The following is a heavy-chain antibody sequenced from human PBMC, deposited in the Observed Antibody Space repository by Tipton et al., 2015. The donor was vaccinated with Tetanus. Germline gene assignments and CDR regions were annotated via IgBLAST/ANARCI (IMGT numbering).Heavy chain of an antibody. V-gene: IGHV4-4*07. Sequence: TLSLTCTVSGGSVSTYYWSWVRLPAGRRLEWLGRIHSSGSTTYNPSLNSRVTMSVDTSKHQLSRNLNSVTAADTSVYYGARRGGNWYFDLWGRGSLVTVSS. CDR1: GGSVSTYY. J-gene: IGHJ2*01. D-gene: IGHD2-15*01. CDR3: ARRGGNWYFDL. CDR2: IHSSGST.